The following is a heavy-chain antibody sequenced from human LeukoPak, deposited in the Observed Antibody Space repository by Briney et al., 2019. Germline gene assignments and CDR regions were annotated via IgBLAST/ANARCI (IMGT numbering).Heavy chain of an antibody. CDR3: AKVKYHDFWSGYSGHDY. CDR1: GFTLKTYG. V-gene: IGHV3-33*06. CDR2: IWYDGGNI. Sequence: PGGSLRLSCVASGFTLKTYGMHWVRQVPGKGLEWVAVIWYDGGNIYYADSVKGRFTISRDNSKNTLYLQMNSLRAEDTAVYYCAKVKYHDFWSGYSGHDYWGQGTLVTVSS. D-gene: IGHD3-3*01. J-gene: IGHJ4*02.